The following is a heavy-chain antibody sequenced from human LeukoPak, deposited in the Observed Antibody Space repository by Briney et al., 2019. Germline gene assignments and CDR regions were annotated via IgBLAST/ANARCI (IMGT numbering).Heavy chain of an antibody. Sequence: ASLKDSCKASGYTFTSYGISWVRQAPGQGLEWMGWISTYNGNTNYAQKLQGRVTMTTDTSTSTAYMELRSMRSDDTPVYYCARDSYDILTGYPGAQPFPFDCWGQGTLVTVSS. J-gene: IGHJ4*02. V-gene: IGHV1-18*01. CDR2: ISTYNGNT. CDR3: ARDSYDILTGYPGAQPFPFDC. CDR1: GYTFTSYG. D-gene: IGHD3-9*01.